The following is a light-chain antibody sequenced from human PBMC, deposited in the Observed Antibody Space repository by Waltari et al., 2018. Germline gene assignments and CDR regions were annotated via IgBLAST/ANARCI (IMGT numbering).Light chain of an antibody. Sequence: DIQMTQSPSTLSASVGDRVTITCRASQSISSWLAWYQQKPGKAPKLLIYKASSLESGVPSRFSGSGSGTEFTLTISSLQPDDFATYYCQQXNSYSWTFXXGXKXEIX. CDR1: QSISSW. CDR2: KAS. J-gene: IGKJ1*01. CDR3: QQXNSYSWT. V-gene: IGKV1-5*03.